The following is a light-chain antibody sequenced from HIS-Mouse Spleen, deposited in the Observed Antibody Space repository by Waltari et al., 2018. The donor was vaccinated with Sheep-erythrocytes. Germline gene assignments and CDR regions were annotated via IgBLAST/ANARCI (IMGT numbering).Light chain of an antibody. CDR3: QQYYSTLLT. Sequence: DIVMTQSPDSLAVSLGERATINCKSSQSVLYSSNNKNYLAWYQQKPGQPPQLLIYWASTREAGVPERFSGSGSGTDFTLTISSLQAEDVAVYYCQQYYSTLLTFGGGTKVEIK. CDR2: WAS. J-gene: IGKJ4*01. V-gene: IGKV4-1*01. CDR1: QSVLYSSNNKNY.